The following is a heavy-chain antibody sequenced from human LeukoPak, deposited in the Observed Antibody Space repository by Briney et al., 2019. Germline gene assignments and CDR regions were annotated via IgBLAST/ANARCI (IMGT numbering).Heavy chain of an antibody. D-gene: IGHD6-19*01. Sequence: PGGSLRLSCAASGFTSNDHAMHWIRQIPGKGLEWVSGIYWNSGGTGYADSVKGRFTISRDNSKNSLYLQMNSLTVEDTAVYYCAKNRSGWYYLDYWGQGTLVTVSS. V-gene: IGHV3-9*02. CDR1: GFTSNDHA. CDR3: AKNRSGWYYLDY. J-gene: IGHJ4*02. CDR2: IYWNSGGT.